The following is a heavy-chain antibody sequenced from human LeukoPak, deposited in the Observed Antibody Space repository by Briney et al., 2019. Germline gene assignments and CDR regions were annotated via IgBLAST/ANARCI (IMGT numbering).Heavy chain of an antibody. CDR1: GFTFSDYY. CDR3: ARDGDGANSFDY. Sequence: ASVKVSCKTSGFTFSDYYIHWMRQAPGQGLEWMGWINLNNGAARYPQNFQGRVTMTRDTSISTANMELSSLRSDDTALYFCARDGDGANSFDYWGQGTLVTVSS. CDR2: INLNNGAA. V-gene: IGHV1-2*02. D-gene: IGHD4-17*01. J-gene: IGHJ4*02.